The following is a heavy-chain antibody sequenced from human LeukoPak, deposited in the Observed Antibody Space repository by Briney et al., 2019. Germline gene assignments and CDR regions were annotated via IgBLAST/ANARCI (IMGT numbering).Heavy chain of an antibody. J-gene: IGHJ4*02. CDR3: ARSSYGYYLDY. CDR2: IDYSGST. CDR1: GGSISTYY. D-gene: IGHD4-17*01. V-gene: IGHV4-59*01. Sequence: SETLSLTRTVSGGSISTYYWSWIRQPPGKGLEWIGHIDYSGSTNYNPSLKSRVTISVDTPRNQFSLRLNSVTAADTAVYYCARSSYGYYLDYWGQGTLVSVSS.